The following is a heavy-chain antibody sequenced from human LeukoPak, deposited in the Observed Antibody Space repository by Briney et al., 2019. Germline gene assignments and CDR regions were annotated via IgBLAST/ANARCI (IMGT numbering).Heavy chain of an antibody. J-gene: IGHJ6*02. CDR1: GGSISSYY. CDR3: ARQPTYYYGLDV. CDR2: IYYSGST. V-gene: IGHV4-59*08. Sequence: PSETLSLTCTVSGGSISSYYWSWIRQPPGKGLEWIGYIYYSGSTNYNPSLKSRVTISVDTSKNQFSLKLSSVTAADTAVYYRARQPTYYYGLDVWGQGTTVTVSS.